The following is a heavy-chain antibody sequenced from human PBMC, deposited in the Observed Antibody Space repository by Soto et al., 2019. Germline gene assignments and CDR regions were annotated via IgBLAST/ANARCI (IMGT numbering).Heavy chain of an antibody. J-gene: IGHJ4*02. V-gene: IGHV3-11*05. CDR3: ASARVGSHCSSTSCYVTEGLDY. Sequence: QVQLVESGGGLVKPGGSLRLSCAASGFTFSDYYMSWIRQAPGKGLEWVSYISSSSSYTNYADSVKGRFTISRDNAKNSLYLQMNSLRAEDTAVYYCASARVGSHCSSTSCYVTEGLDYWGQGTLVTVSS. D-gene: IGHD2-2*01. CDR2: ISSSSSYT. CDR1: GFTFSDYY.